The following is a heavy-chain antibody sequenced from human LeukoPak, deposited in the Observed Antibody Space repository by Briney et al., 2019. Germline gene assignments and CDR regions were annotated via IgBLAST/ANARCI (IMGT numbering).Heavy chain of an antibody. CDR2: INSDGSST. J-gene: IGHJ4*02. V-gene: IGHV3-74*01. CDR3: ARDYTGGWNDY. CDR1: GFTFSSYW. D-gene: IGHD7-27*01. Sequence: PGGSLRLSCAASGFTFSSYWMHWVRQAPGKGLVWVSRINSDGSSTTYADSVKGRFTISRDNAKNTLYLQMNSLRAEDTAVYYCARDYTGGWNDYWGQGTLVTVSS.